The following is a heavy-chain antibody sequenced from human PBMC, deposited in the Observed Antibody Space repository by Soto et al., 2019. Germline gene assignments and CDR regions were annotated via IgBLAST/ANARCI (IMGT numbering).Heavy chain of an antibody. CDR1: GYTFTSYY. Sequence: ASVKVSCTASGYTFTSYYMHWVRQAPGQGLEWMGIINPSGGSTSYAQKFQGRVTMTRDTSTSTVYMELSSLRSEDTAVYYCARAKDPLYDSSEGDALDIWGQGTMVTVSS. V-gene: IGHV1-46*01. CDR2: INPSGGST. J-gene: IGHJ3*02. D-gene: IGHD3-22*01. CDR3: ARAKDPLYDSSEGDALDI.